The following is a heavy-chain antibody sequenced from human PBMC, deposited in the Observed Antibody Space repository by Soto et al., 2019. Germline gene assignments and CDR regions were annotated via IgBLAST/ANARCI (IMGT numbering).Heavy chain of an antibody. V-gene: IGHV4-34*09. CDR2: IYYSGST. D-gene: IGHD6-13*01. Sequence: SETMSLTCAVYGGSFSGYYWSWIRQPPGKGLEWIGYIYYSGSTYYNPSLKSRVTISVDTSKNQFSLKLSSVTAADTAVYYCARELAAAGPFDYLGQGTLVTVSS. J-gene: IGHJ4*02. CDR1: GGSFSGYY. CDR3: ARELAAAGPFDY.